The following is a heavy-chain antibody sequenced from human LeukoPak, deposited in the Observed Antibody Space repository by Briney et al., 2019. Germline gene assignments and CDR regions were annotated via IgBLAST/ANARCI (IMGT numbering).Heavy chain of an antibody. J-gene: IGHJ4*02. CDR3: AKVGEQLWSGYYFDY. Sequence: PGGSLRLSCAASGFTFSSYGMRWVRQAPGKGLEWVAFIRYDGSNKYYADSVKGRFTISRDNSKNTLYLQMNSLRAEDTAVYYCAKVGEQLWSGYYFDYWGQGTLVTVSS. V-gene: IGHV3-30*02. D-gene: IGHD5-18*01. CDR2: IRYDGSNK. CDR1: GFTFSSYG.